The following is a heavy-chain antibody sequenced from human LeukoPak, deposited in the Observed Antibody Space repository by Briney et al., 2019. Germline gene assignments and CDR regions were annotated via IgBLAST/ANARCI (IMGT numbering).Heavy chain of an antibody. Sequence: GGSLRLSCGASGFTFSSYGMHWVRQAPGKGLEWVAFIRYDGSNKYYADSVKGRFTISRDNSKNTLYLQMNSLRAEDTAVYYCARDLSPWESRNPDAFDIWGQGTTVTVSS. CDR1: GFTFSSYG. CDR3: ARDLSPWESRNPDAFDI. D-gene: IGHD1-14*01. J-gene: IGHJ3*02. CDR2: IRYDGSNK. V-gene: IGHV3-30*02.